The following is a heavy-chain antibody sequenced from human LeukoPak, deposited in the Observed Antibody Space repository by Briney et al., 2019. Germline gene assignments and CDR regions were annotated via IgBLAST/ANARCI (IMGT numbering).Heavy chain of an antibody. CDR2: IYYHENT. D-gene: IGHD1-1*01. CDR1: GGSISSSSDY. J-gene: IGHJ4*02. Sequence: SETLSLTCTVSGGSISSSSDYWGWIRQAPGKGLEWIGSIYYHENTYYNSSLKSRVTISVDTSKNQFSPKLNSVTAADTAVYFCARRAYSAAYWKHFDYWGQGTLVTVSS. CDR3: ARRAYSAAYWKHFDY. V-gene: IGHV4-39*01.